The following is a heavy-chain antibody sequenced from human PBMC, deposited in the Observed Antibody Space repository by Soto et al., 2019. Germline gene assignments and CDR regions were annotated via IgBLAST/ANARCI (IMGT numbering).Heavy chain of an antibody. J-gene: IGHJ4*02. CDR1: GFTFSSYA. Sequence: GGSLRLSCAASGFTFSSYAMSWVRQAPGKGLEWVSAISGSGGSTYYADSVKGRFTISRDNSKNTLYLQMNSLRAEDTAVYYCANVLSSGWYLPRGYWGQGTLVTVSS. V-gene: IGHV3-23*01. CDR2: ISGSGGST. D-gene: IGHD6-19*01. CDR3: ANVLSSGWYLPRGY.